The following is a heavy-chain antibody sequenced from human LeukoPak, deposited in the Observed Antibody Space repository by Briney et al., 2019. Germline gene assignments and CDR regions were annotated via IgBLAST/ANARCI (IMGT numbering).Heavy chain of an antibody. J-gene: IGHJ4*02. CDR3: AKGGYYYDSSGYHY. V-gene: IGHV1-24*01. CDR1: GYTLTELS. D-gene: IGHD3-22*01. Sequence: ASVKVSCKVSGYTLTELSMHWVRQAPGKGLEWMGGFDPEDGETIYAQKFQGRVTMTEDTSTDTAYMELSSLRSEDTAVYYCAKGGYYYDSSGYHYWGQGTLVTVSS. CDR2: FDPEDGET.